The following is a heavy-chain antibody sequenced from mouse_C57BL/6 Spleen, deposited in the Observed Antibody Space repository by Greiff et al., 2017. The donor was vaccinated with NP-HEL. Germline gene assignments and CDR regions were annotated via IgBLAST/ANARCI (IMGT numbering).Heavy chain of an antibody. J-gene: IGHJ2*01. Sequence: EVMLVESGGDLVKPGGSLKLSCAASGFTFSSYGMSWVRQTPDKRLEWVATISSGGSYTYYPDSVKGRFTISRDNAKNTLYLQMSSLKSEDTAMYYCARLGQEYWFDYWGQGTTLTVSS. D-gene: IGHD3-3*01. V-gene: IGHV5-6*01. CDR3: ARLGQEYWFDY. CDR2: ISSGGSYT. CDR1: GFTFSSYG.